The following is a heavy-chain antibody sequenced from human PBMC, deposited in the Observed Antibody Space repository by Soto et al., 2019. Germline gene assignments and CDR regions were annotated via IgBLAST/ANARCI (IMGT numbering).Heavy chain of an antibody. V-gene: IGHV1-24*01. Sequence: ASVKVSCKVSGYTLTELSMHWVRQAPGKGLEWMGGFDPEDGETIYAQKFQGRVTMTEDTSTDTAYMELSSLRSEDTAVYYCATGDFWSGYYHSFDYWGQGTLVTVSS. D-gene: IGHD3-3*01. CDR3: ATGDFWSGYYHSFDY. J-gene: IGHJ4*02. CDR1: GYTLTELS. CDR2: FDPEDGET.